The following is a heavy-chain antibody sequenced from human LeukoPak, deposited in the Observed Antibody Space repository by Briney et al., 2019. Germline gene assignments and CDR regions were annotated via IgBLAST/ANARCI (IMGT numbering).Heavy chain of an antibody. CDR1: GFLFSNSH. Sequence: AGGSLRLSCAASGFLFSNSHMSWVRQAPGKGLEWVSYISSTSSTIYYADSVKGRFTISRDNAKNSLYLQMNSLRAEDTAVYYCARDVAFDYWGQGTLVTVAS. CDR2: ISSTSSTI. J-gene: IGHJ4*02. CDR3: ARDVAFDY. V-gene: IGHV3-48*01.